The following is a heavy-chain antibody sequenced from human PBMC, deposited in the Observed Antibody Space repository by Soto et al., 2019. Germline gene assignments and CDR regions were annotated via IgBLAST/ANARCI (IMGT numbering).Heavy chain of an antibody. J-gene: IGHJ4*02. CDR2: IISSSSYI. V-gene: IGHV3-21*01. D-gene: IGHD6-25*01. Sequence: EVQLVESGGGLVKPGGSLRLSCAASGFPFSSYSMNWVRQAPGKGLEWVSSIISSSSYIYYADSVKGRFTISRDNAKNPLYLQMNSLRAENTAVYYCAREIRVSGWLFDYWGQGTLVTVSS. CDR3: AREIRVSGWLFDY. CDR1: GFPFSSYS.